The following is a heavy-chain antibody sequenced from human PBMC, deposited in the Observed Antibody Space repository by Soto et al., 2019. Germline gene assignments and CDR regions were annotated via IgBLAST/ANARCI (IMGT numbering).Heavy chain of an antibody. Sequence: GGSLRLSCAASGFTFSNAWMNWVRQAPGKGLEWVGRIKSKTDGGTTDYAAPVKGRFTISRDDSKNTLYLQMNSLKTEDTAVYYCTTGTALYYYDSSGYPRTRIDYWGQGTLVTVSS. CDR2: IKSKTDGGTT. CDR3: TTGTALYYYDSSGYPRTRIDY. J-gene: IGHJ4*02. CDR1: GFTFSNAW. D-gene: IGHD3-22*01. V-gene: IGHV3-15*07.